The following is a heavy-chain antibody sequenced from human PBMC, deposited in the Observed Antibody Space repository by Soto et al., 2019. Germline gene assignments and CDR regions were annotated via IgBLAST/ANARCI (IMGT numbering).Heavy chain of an antibody. J-gene: IGHJ4*02. CDR2: ISASGGGT. Sequence: GGSLRLSCTASGFTFSSYAMSWVRQAPGKGLEWVSLISASGGGTYYADSVKGRFTISRDNSKNTLYLQMNSLRAEDTAVYYCAKHAAAAAADYWGQGTQVTASS. D-gene: IGHD6-13*01. CDR3: AKHAAAAAADY. CDR1: GFTFSSYA. V-gene: IGHV3-23*01.